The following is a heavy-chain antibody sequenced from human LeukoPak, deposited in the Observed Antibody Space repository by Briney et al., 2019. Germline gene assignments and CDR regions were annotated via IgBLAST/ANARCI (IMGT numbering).Heavy chain of an antibody. CDR1: GFTFSSYA. D-gene: IGHD1-26*01. CDR3: ARDKIVGATHLDY. J-gene: IGHJ4*02. CDR2: ISSGSSYI. V-gene: IGHV3-21*01. Sequence: GGSLRLSCAASGFTFSSYAMSWVRQAPGKGLEWVSSISSGSSYIYYADSVKGRFTISRDNAKNSLYLQMNSLRAEDTAVYYCARDKIVGATHLDYWGQGTPVTVSS.